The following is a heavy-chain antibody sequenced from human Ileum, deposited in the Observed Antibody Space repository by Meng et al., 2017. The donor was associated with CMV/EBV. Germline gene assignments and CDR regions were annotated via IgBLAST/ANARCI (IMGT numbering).Heavy chain of an antibody. CDR3: ARGGGAADY. D-gene: IGHD1-26*01. CDR1: GYTFTGYY. CDR2: INPNTGTT. J-gene: IGHJ4*02. V-gene: IGHV1-2*02. Sequence: QAQVMKSGAEVKKPAASVKVSGKASGYTFTGYYLHWVRQAPGQGLEWMAWINPNTGTTDYAQKFRGRVTMTRDTSISTAYMELSSLKSDDTAVYYCARGGGAADYWGQGTLVTVSS.